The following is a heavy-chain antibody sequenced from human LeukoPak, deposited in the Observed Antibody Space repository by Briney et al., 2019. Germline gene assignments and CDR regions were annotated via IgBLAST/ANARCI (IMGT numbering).Heavy chain of an antibody. CDR3: ARGLVVRGVNGVTFDY. J-gene: IGHJ4*02. D-gene: IGHD3-10*01. Sequence: ASVKVSCKASGYTFTTYAMHWVRQAPGQRPEWMGWINTGNGNTKYSQKFQGRVTNTRDTSASTAYMELSSLRSEDTAVYYCARGLVVRGVNGVTFDYWAREPWSPSPQ. CDR2: INTGNGNT. CDR1: GYTFTTYA. V-gene: IGHV1-3*04.